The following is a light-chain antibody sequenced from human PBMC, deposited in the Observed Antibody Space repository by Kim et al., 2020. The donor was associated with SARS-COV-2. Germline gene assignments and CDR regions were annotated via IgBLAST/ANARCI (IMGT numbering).Light chain of an antibody. Sequence: DIQMTQSPLSLSASVGDTVTITCRASQTVGSHLNWFQQKPGKVPKLLIFGASNLQRGAPSRFSASGSGTDFTLTISSLQPEVFVTYFCQQTYSIPTFGPVTKVDIK. CDR1: QTVGSH. CDR3: QQTYSIPT. CDR2: GAS. J-gene: IGKJ1*01. V-gene: IGKV1-39*01.